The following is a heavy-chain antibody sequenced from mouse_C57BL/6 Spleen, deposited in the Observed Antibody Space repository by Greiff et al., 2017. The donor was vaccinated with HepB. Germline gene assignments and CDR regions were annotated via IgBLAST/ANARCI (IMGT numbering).Heavy chain of an antibody. Sequence: QVQLQQPGAELVRPGSSVKLSCKASGYTFTSYWMHWVKQRPIQGLEWIGNIDPSDSETHYNQKFKDKATLTVDKSSSTAYMQLSSLTSEDSAVYYCVPEVYDGYFGVWGTGTTVTVSS. CDR1: GYTFTSYW. CDR3: VPEVYDGYFGV. CDR2: IDPSDSET. J-gene: IGHJ1*03. D-gene: IGHD2-3*01. V-gene: IGHV1-52*01.